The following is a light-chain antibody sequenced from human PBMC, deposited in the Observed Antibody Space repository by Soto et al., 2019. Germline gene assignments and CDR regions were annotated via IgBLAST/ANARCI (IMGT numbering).Light chain of an antibody. V-gene: IGLV2-11*01. CDR2: DVS. CDR3: CSYAGSYSYV. J-gene: IGLJ1*01. CDR1: SSDVGGYNY. Sequence: ALTQPRSVSGSPGQSVTISCTGTSSDVGGYNYVSWYQQHPGKAPKLMIYDVSKWPSGVPDRFSGSKSGNTASLTISGLQAEDEADYYCCSYAGSYSYVFGTGTKVTVL.